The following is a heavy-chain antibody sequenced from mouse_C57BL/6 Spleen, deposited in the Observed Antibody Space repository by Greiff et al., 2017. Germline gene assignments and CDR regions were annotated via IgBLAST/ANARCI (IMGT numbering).Heavy chain of an antibody. D-gene: IGHD1-1*01. J-gene: IGHJ2*01. CDR1: GYTFTSYW. Sequence: QVQLQQPGAELVRPGSSVKLSCKASGYTFTSYWMHWVKQRPIQGLEWIGNIDPSDSETHSNQKFKDKATLTVDKSSSTAYMQLSSLTSEDSAVYYCARHGSSSDYCDYWGQGTTLTVSS. V-gene: IGHV1-52*01. CDR2: IDPSDSET. CDR3: ARHGSSSDYCDY.